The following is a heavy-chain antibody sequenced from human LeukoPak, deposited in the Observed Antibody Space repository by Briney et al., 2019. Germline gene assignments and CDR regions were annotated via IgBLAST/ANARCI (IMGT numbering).Heavy chain of an antibody. CDR2: IIPIFGTA. CDR1: GGTFSSYA. Sequence: SVKVSCKASGGTFSSYAISWVRQAPGQGLEWVGGIIPIFGTANYAQKFQGRVTITADESTSTAYMELSSLRSEDTAVYYCARDLGSSSSWYDDYWGQGTLVTVSS. J-gene: IGHJ4*02. V-gene: IGHV1-69*13. CDR3: ARDLGSSSSWYDDY. D-gene: IGHD6-6*01.